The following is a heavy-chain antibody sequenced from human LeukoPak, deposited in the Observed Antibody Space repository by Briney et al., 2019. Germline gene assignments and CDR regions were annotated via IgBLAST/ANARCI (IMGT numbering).Heavy chain of an antibody. V-gene: IGHV3-33*01. CDR3: TTGGADTGRFDI. Sequence: GGSLRLSCAASGFTFSSYGMHWVRQAPGKGLEWVAVIWYDGSNKYYADSVKGRFTISRDNSKNTLYLQMNSLKAEDTGVYYCTTGGADTGRFDIWGQGTMVTVSS. CDR1: GFTFSSYG. D-gene: IGHD1-1*01. CDR2: IWYDGSNK. J-gene: IGHJ3*02.